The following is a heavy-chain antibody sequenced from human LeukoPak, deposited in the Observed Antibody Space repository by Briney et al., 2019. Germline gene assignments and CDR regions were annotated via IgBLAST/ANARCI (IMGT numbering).Heavy chain of an antibody. V-gene: IGHV4-59*08. Sequence: SETLFLTCTVSGGSISSFYWSWIRQPPGKGLEWIGYIYYSGSTNYNPSLKSRVTISVDTSKNQFSLKLSSVTAADTAVYYCAKAGSSSWSTFDYWGQGTLDTVSS. CDR3: AKAGSSSWSTFDY. CDR2: IYYSGST. CDR1: GGSISSFY. D-gene: IGHD6-13*01. J-gene: IGHJ4*02.